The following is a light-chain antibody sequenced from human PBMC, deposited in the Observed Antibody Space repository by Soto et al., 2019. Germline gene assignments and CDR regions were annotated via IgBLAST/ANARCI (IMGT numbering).Light chain of an antibody. J-gene: IGKJ1*01. CDR1: QSVSSSY. CDR2: GAS. V-gene: IGKV3-20*01. CDR3: QQYGSSQT. Sequence: EIVLTQSPGTLSLSPGEIATLSCRASQSVSSSYLAWYQQKPGQAPRLLIYGASSRATGIPDRFSGSGSGTDFTLTISRLEPEDFAVYYCQQYGSSQTFGQGTKVDIK.